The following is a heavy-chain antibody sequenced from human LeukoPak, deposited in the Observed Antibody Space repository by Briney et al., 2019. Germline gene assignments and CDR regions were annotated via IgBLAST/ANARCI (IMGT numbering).Heavy chain of an antibody. D-gene: IGHD2-21*02. J-gene: IGHJ5*02. Sequence: GGSLRLSCAVSGFTFTNYGMHWVRQAPGKGLEWVAVIWFDGSKINYAGSVKGRFTISRDKSKNTLSLQMNSLRAEDTAVYYCARGPLITMTARYWFDPWGQGTLVTVSS. CDR3: ARGPLITMTARYWFDP. V-gene: IGHV3-33*01. CDR2: IWFDGSKI. CDR1: GFTFTNYG.